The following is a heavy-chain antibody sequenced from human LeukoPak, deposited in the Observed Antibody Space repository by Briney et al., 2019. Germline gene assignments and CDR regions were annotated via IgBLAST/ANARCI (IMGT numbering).Heavy chain of an antibody. D-gene: IGHD3-3*01. CDR2: ISSSSSYI. Sequence: GGSLRLSCAASGFTFSSYSMNWVRQAPGKGLEWVSSISSSSSYIYYADSVKGRFTISRDNAKNSLYLQMNSLRAEDTAVHYCARVVGEFWSGYYPSYMDVWGKGTTVTVSS. V-gene: IGHV3-21*01. CDR3: ARVVGEFWSGYYPSYMDV. J-gene: IGHJ6*03. CDR1: GFTFSSYS.